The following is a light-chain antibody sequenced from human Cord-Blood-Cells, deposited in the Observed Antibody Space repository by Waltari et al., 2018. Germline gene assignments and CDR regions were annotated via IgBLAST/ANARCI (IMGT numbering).Light chain of an antibody. J-gene: IGLJ1*01. V-gene: IGLV2-11*01. CDR1: SSDVGGYNS. Sequence: QSALTQPLSVSGSPGQSVTISCTGTSSDVGGYNSVSWYQQNPGKAPKLMIYDVSKRPSGVPDRFSGSKSGNTASLTISGLQAEDEADYYCCSYAGSYTYVFGTGTKVTVL. CDR2: DVS. CDR3: CSYAGSYTYV.